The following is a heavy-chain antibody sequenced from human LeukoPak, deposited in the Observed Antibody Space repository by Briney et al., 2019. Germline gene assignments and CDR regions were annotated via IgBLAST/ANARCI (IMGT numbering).Heavy chain of an antibody. CDR1: GYTFTGYY. Sequence: ASVKVSCKASGYTFTGYYMHWARQAPGQGLEWMGWINPNSGGTNYAQKFQGRVTMTRDTSISTAYMELSRLRSDDTAVYYCARGYCSGGSCYFFAYWGQGTLVTVSS. CDR2: INPNSGGT. V-gene: IGHV1-2*02. CDR3: ARGYCSGGSCYFFAY. D-gene: IGHD2-15*01. J-gene: IGHJ4*02.